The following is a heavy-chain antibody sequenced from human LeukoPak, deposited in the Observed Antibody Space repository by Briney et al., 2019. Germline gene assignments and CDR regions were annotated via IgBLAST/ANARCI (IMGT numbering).Heavy chain of an antibody. D-gene: IGHD1-26*01. Sequence: GGSLKLSCAASGFTFSSYWMHWVRQAPGKGLVWVSRINGDGSSTAYADSVKGRFTISRDNAKNTLYLQMNSLRAEDTAVYYCAKKWAIDVWGKGTTVTISS. CDR1: GFTFSSYW. J-gene: IGHJ6*04. V-gene: IGHV3-74*01. CDR2: INGDGSST. CDR3: AKKWAIDV.